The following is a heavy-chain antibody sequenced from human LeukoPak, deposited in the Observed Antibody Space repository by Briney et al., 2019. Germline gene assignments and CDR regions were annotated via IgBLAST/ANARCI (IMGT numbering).Heavy chain of an antibody. CDR2: IYSGGST. D-gene: IGHD6-13*01. Sequence: GGSLRRSCAASGFTVSSNYMSWVRQAPGKGLEWVSVIYSGGSTYYADSVKGRFTISRDNSKNTLYLQMNSLRAEDTAVYYCARVGLIAAADDYWGQGTLVTVSS. J-gene: IGHJ4*02. CDR1: GFTVSSNY. CDR3: ARVGLIAAADDY. V-gene: IGHV3-66*01.